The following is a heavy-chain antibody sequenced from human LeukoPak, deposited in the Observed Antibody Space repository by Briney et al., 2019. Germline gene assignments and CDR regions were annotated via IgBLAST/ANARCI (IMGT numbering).Heavy chain of an antibody. CDR2: ISGSGDST. V-gene: IGHV3-23*01. D-gene: IGHD3-9*01. CDR1: GFTFSSYA. Sequence: GGSLRLSCAASGFTFSSYAMSWVRQAPGKGLEWVSGISGSGDSTYYADSVEGRFTISRDNSKNTLYLQMNSLRAEDTAVYYCAKEKGYDILTGYYRGGFDYWGQGTLVTVSS. CDR3: AKEKGYDILTGYYRGGFDY. J-gene: IGHJ4*02.